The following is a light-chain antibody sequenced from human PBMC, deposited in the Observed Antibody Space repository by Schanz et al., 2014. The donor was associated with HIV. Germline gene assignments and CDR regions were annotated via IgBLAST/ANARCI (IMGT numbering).Light chain of an antibody. CDR1: QSVKTF. CDR3: QQTYNLPVT. J-gene: IGKJ1*01. V-gene: IGKV1-39*01. Sequence: DVQMTQSPSSLSASIGDRVIITCRASQSVKTFVNWYQHKPGKAPRLLIYAASTLQTGVPSRFSGSGSGTEFMLIISSLQPEDFATYFCQQTYNLPVTFGQGTKVEIK. CDR2: AAS.